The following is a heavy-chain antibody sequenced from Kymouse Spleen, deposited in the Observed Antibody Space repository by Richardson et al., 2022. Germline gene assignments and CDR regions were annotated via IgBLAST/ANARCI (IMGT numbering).Heavy chain of an antibody. Sequence: QVQLVESGGGVVQPGRSLRLSCAASGFTFSSYGMHWVRQAPGKGLEWVAVISYDGSNKYYADSVKGRFTISRDNSKNTLYLQMNSLRAEDTAVYYCAKEGNWTFDYWGQGTLVTVSS. CDR2: ISYDGSNK. J-gene: IGHJ4*02. V-gene: IGHV3-30*18. D-gene: IGHD1-20*01,IGHD1-7*01. CDR3: AKEGNWTFDY. CDR1: GFTFSSYG.